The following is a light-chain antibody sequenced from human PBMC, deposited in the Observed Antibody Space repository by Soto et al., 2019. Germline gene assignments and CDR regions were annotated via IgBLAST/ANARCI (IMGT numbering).Light chain of an antibody. CDR1: TSNIGNNP. Sequence: SVLTQPPSASGTPGQRVTISCSGSTSNIGNNPVNWYQQLPGTAPKLLIFTNDQRPSGVPDRFSGSKSGTSASLAISGLQPEDEADYYCGAWDDSLNGLVFGGGTKLTVL. CDR3: GAWDDSLNGLV. J-gene: IGLJ3*02. V-gene: IGLV1-44*01. CDR2: TND.